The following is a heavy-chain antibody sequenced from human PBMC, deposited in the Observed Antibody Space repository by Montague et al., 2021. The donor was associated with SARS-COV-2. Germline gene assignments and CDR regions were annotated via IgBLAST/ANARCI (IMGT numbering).Heavy chain of an antibody. Sequence: SETLSLTCSVSGDSVNRNYWSWVRQPPGKGLEWLGYIFYSGSTYNPSLNSRVTMSLDTSKYHFSLNLISVTAADTAVYYCAKASRGYGGDFDPWGQGTLVIVSS. D-gene: IGHD4-23*01. J-gene: IGHJ5*02. CDR2: IFYSGST. CDR3: AKASRGYGGDFDP. V-gene: IGHV4-59*02. CDR1: GDSVNRNY.